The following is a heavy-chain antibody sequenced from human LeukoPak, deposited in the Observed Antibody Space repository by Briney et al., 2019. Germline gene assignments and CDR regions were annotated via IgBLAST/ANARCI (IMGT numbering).Heavy chain of an antibody. V-gene: IGHV1-2*06. CDR2: INPDSGGT. D-gene: IGHD2-15*01. Sequence: ASVKVSCKASGYTFTGYYLHWVRQAPGQGLEWMGRINPDSGGTNYAQKFQGRVTMTRDTSISTAYMELNRLTSDDTAVYYCARACSGGSFYSDNWLDPWGQGTLVTVSS. J-gene: IGHJ5*02. CDR3: ARACSGGSFYSDNWLDP. CDR1: GYTFTGYY.